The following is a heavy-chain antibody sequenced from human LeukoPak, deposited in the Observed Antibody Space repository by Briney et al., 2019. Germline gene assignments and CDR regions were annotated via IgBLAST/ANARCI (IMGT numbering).Heavy chain of an antibody. CDR1: GGSITSSTYF. CDR3: ARNPDQGAFDI. J-gene: IGHJ3*02. V-gene: IGHV4-39*07. D-gene: IGHD1-14*01. CDR2: IYYSGST. Sequence: SETLSLTCTVSGGSITSSTYFWGWIRQPPGKGLEWIGSIYYSGSTYYNPSLKSRITISVDTSKNQFSLKLSSVTAADTAVYYCARNPDQGAFDIWGQGTMVTVSS.